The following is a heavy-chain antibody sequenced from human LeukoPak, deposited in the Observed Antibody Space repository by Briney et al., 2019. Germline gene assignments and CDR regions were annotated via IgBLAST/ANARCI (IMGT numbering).Heavy chain of an antibody. CDR2: VYYSGST. V-gene: IGHV4-39*07. J-gene: IGHJ4*02. CDR1: GDSISSHSYY. CDR3: FRELRGDYYIDY. Sequence: SETLSLTCTVSGDSISSHSYYWGWIRQPPGKGLEWIGSVYYSGSTYYNPSPKSRVTISVDTSKSQFSLKLSSVTAADTAGYYCFRELRGDYYIDYWGQGTLVTVSS. D-gene: IGHD1-26*01.